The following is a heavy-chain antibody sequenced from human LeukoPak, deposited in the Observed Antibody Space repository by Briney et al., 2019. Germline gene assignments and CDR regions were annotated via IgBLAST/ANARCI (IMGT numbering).Heavy chain of an antibody. D-gene: IGHD6-13*01. CDR3: AKGVSSSCMDV. CDR1: GFTFDDYT. Sequence: GGSLRLSCAASGFTFDDYTMHWVRHAPGKGLEWVSLISWDGGSTYYADSVKGRFTISRDNSKNSLYLQMNSLRTEDTALHYCAKGVSSSCMDVWGKGTTVTVSS. V-gene: IGHV3-43*01. CDR2: ISWDGGST. J-gene: IGHJ6*03.